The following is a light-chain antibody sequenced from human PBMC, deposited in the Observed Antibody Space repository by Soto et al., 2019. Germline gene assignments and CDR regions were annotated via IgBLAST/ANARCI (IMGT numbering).Light chain of an antibody. Sequence: LNQSPGTVSLSPEKRATLSCRASQSVSSSYLAWYQQKPGQAPRLLIYGASTRATGIPARFSGSGSGTDFTLTISCLEPEDFAVYCCQQPTIRPLTFGGGAMV. V-gene: IGKV3D-20*02. CDR2: GAS. J-gene: IGKJ4*01. CDR3: QQPTIRPLT. CDR1: QSVSSSY.